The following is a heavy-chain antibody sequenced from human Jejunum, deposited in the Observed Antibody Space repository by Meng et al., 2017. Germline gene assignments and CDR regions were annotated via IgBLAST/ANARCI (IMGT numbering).Heavy chain of an antibody. CDR2: INPNSGQT. J-gene: IGHJ4*02. D-gene: IGHD1/OR15-1a*01. Sequence: QVQLVQSGAEVEKAGASVRVSCKASGYTFPPYNIHWLRQASGQGLEWMGRINPNSGQTKFAQKFQGRVTMTRDTSITTAYIELSRLTSDDMAVYFCARETGRTGEYCDHWGQGTLVTVSS. CDR3: ARETGRTGEYCDH. CDR1: GYTFPPYN. V-gene: IGHV1-2*06.